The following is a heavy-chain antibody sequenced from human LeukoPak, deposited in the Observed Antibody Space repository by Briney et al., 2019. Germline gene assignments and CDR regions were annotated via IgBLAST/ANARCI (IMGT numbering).Heavy chain of an antibody. D-gene: IGHD2-15*01. J-gene: IGHJ5*02. Sequence: GGSLRLSCAASGFTFSSYAMHWVRQAPGKGLEWVAVISYDGSNKYYADSVKGRFTISRDNSKNTLYLQMNSLRAEDTAVYYCARAHCSGGSCYEVYHWGQGTLVTVSS. CDR1: GFTFSSYA. CDR2: ISYDGSNK. CDR3: ARAHCSGGSCYEVYH. V-gene: IGHV3-30-3*01.